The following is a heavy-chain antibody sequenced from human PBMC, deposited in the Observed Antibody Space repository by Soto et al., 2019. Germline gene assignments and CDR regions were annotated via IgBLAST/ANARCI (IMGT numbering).Heavy chain of an antibody. V-gene: IGHV3-23*01. CDR2: ISGSGCST. Sequence: PGGSLRLSCAASGFTFSSYAMSWVRQAPGKWLEWVSGISGSGCSTYYADSVKGRFTISRDNSKNTLYLQMNSLRAEDTAVYYCAKVVRGVIPFDYWGQGTLVTVSS. D-gene: IGHD3-10*01. J-gene: IGHJ4*02. CDR3: AKVVRGVIPFDY. CDR1: GFTFSSYA.